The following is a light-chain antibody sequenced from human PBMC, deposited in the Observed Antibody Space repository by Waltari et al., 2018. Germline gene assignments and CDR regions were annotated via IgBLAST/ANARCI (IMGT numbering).Light chain of an antibody. CDR3: QKYDRLPAT. V-gene: IGKV3-20*01. J-gene: IGKJ1*01. CDR1: QSVSRF. CDR2: GAS. Sequence: EIVLTQSQGTLSLSPGERGTPSCRASQSVSRFLAWYQQKPGQAPRLLIYGASTRATGIPDRFSGSGSGTDFSLTISRLEPEDFAVYYCQKYDRLPATFGQGTKVEIK.